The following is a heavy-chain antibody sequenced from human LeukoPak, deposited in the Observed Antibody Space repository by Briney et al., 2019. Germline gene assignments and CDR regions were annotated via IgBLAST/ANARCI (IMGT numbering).Heavy chain of an antibody. CDR3: AREVDYEYVWGSYRHFDY. D-gene: IGHD3-16*02. CDR2: IKQDGSEK. J-gene: IGHJ4*02. CDR1: GFTFSRYW. V-gene: IGHV3-7*01. Sequence: PGGSLRLSCAASGFTFSRYWMSWVRQAPGKGLEWVANIKQDGSEKYYVDSVKGRFTISRDNAKNSLYLQMNSLRAEDTAVYYCAREVDYEYVWGSYRHFDYWGQGTLVTVSS.